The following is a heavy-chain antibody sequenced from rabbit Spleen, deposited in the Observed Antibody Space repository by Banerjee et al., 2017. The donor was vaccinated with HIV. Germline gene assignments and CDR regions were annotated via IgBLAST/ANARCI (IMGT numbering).Heavy chain of an antibody. CDR1: GFSFSISYN. J-gene: IGHJ3*01. CDR2: IDPVFGIT. CDR3: ARGDPISQDAVGGYGQ. Sequence: QSLEESGGDLVKPGASLTLTCTASGFSFSISYNMCWVRQAPGKGLEWIGYIDPVFGITYYASWVNGRFTISSHNAQNTLYLQLNSLTAADTATYFCARGDPISQDAVGGYGQWGQGTLVTVS. V-gene: IGHV1S40*01. D-gene: IGHD8-1*01.